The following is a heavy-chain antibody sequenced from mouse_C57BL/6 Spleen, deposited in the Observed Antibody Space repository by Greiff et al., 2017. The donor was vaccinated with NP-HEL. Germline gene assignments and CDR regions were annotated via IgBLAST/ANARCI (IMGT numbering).Heavy chain of an antibody. CDR1: GYAFSSYW. CDR2: IYPGDGDT. J-gene: IGHJ2*01. V-gene: IGHV1-80*01. Sequence: QVQLKQSGAELVKPGASVKISCKASGYAFSSYWMNWVKQRPGKGLEWIGQIYPGDGDTNYNGKFKGKATLTADKSSSTAYMQLSSLTSEDSAVYFCAREEEPHYFDYWGQGTTLTVSS. CDR3: AREEEPHYFDY. D-gene: IGHD6-1*01.